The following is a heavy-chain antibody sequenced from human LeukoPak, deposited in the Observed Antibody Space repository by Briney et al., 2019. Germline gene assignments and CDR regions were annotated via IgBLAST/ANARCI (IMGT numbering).Heavy chain of an antibody. CDR3: AKGRGPNSGPTLDY. V-gene: IGHV3-23*01. CDR1: GLTFSSIA. J-gene: IGHJ4*02. Sequence: GGSLRLSCAASGLTFSSIAMSWVRQAPGKGLEWVSAIRSNGETVYNADSVKGRFTISRDNSRQTLFLQMSSLRVEDTATYYCAKGRGPNSGPTLDYWGQGTLVTVSS. CDR2: IRSNGETV. D-gene: IGHD6-19*01.